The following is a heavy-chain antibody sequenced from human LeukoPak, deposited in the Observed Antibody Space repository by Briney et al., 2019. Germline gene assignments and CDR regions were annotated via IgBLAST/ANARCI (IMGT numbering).Heavy chain of an antibody. CDR2: ISSSSTI. CDR3: AREKVQLERRFDY. J-gene: IGHJ4*02. CDR1: GFTFSSYS. Sequence: GGSLRLSCAASGFTFSSYSMNWVRQAPGKGLEWVSYISSSSTIYYADSVKGRFTISRDNAKNSLYLQMNSPRAEDTAVYYCAREKVQLERRFDYWGQGTLVTVSS. V-gene: IGHV3-48*04. D-gene: IGHD1-1*01.